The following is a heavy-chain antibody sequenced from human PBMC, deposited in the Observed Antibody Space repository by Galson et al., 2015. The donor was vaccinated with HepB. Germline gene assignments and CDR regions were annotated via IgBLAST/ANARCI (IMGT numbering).Heavy chain of an antibody. Sequence: SLRLSCAASGFTFSSYWMHWVRQAPGKGLVWVSRINSDGSSTSYADSVKGRFTISRDNAKNTLYLQMNSLRAEDTAVYYCARAGVDTAMVPSVSWGQGTLVTVSS. CDR3: ARAGVDTAMVPSVS. J-gene: IGHJ4*02. V-gene: IGHV3-74*01. D-gene: IGHD5-18*01. CDR1: GFTFSSYW. CDR2: INSDGSST.